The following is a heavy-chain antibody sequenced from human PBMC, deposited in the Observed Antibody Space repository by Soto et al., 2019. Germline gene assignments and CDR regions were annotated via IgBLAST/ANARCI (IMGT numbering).Heavy chain of an antibody. V-gene: IGHV1-18*01. D-gene: IGHD1-1*01. J-gene: IGHJ4*02. CDR2: ISAYNGNT. CDR3: VISHGHNPIDF. Sequence: ASVKVSCKASGYTFTSYGISWVRQAPGQGLEWMGWISAYNGNTKYAQKLQGRVTMTTDTSTSTAYMELRSLRSDDTAVYYCVISHGHNPIDFWGQGTLVTVSS. CDR1: GYTFTSYG.